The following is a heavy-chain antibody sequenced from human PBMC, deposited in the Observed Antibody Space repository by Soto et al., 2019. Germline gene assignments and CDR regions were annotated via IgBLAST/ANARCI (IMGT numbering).Heavy chain of an antibody. D-gene: IGHD2-2*01. CDR3: ARVSREVVPAAIDY. V-gene: IGHV3-74*01. CDR2: INSDGSST. J-gene: IGHJ4*02. CDR1: GFTFSSYW. Sequence: GGSLRLSCAASGFTFSSYWIHWVRQAPGKGLVWVSRINSDGSSTTYADSVKGRFTISRDNAKNTLYLQMTSLGAEDTAVYYCARVSREVVPAAIDYWGQGTLVTVSS.